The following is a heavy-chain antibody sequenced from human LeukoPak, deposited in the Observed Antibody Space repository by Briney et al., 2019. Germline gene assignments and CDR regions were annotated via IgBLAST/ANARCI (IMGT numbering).Heavy chain of an antibody. CDR3: ARGADSSSWYDWFDP. CDR2: INHSGST. D-gene: IGHD6-13*01. CDR1: GGSIFSYY. J-gene: IGHJ5*02. V-gene: IGHV4-34*01. Sequence: SETLSLTCTVSGGSIFSYYWSWIRQPPGKGLEWIGEINHSGSTNYNPSLKSRVTISVDTSKNQFSLKLSSVTAADTAVYYCARGADSSSWYDWFDPWGQGTLVTVSS.